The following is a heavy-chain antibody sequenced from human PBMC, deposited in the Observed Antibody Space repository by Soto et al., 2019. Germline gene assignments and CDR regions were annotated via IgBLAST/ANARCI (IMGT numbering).Heavy chain of an antibody. V-gene: IGHV1-8*01. CDR2: MNPNTGNT. D-gene: IGHD2-8*01. J-gene: IGHJ6*02. CDR1: GYTLTSHD. Sequence: QVQVVQSGAEVKKPGASVKVSCKASGYTLTSHDINWVRQATGQGLEWMGWMNPNTGNTGSAQKLQGRVTMTSNTSISTAYMELSSLRSEDTAVYYCARHGPYGMGVWGQGTTVTVSS. CDR3: ARHGPYGMGV.